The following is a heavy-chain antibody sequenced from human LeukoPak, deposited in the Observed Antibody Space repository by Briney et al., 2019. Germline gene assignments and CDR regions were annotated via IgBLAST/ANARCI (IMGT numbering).Heavy chain of an antibody. Sequence: SETLSLTCTVSVYSISSGYYWGWIRQPPGKGLDWIGEIYQSGNTNYNPSLKSRVAISLDKSSNQFSLRLTSVTAADTAMYFCAREEMPGKFDYWGQGTLVTVSS. V-gene: IGHV4-38-2*02. J-gene: IGHJ4*02. CDR2: IYQSGNT. CDR1: VYSISSGYY. D-gene: IGHD1-26*01. CDR3: AREEMPGKFDY.